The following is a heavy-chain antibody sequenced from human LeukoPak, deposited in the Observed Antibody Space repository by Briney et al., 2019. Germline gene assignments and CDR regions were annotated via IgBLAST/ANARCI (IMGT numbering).Heavy chain of an antibody. J-gene: IGHJ6*02. CDR3: ARSSGSYDGYYGVEV. Sequence: PGRSLRLSCGVSEFTFDDYVIHWVRQGPGKGLEWVAAMSWTSGSIAYADSVKGRFNIFRDNAQSSLYLHMNSLRAEDTAFYYCARSSGSYDGYYGVEVWGQGTTVIVSS. V-gene: IGHV3-9*01. CDR2: MSWTSGSI. CDR1: EFTFDDYV. D-gene: IGHD6-19*01.